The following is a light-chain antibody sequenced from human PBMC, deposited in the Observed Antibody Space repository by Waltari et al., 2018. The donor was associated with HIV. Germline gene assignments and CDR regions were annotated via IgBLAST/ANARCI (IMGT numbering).Light chain of an antibody. Sequence: IQMAQSPSTLSASVGDRVTITCRPSQSISNWLAWYQQEPGKPPKVLIYATSSLKSGVPSTFSGSGSGTEFTLTISSLQPDDFATYSCQQYNTYPYTFGQGTKLEVK. CDR1: QSISNW. CDR2: ATS. CDR3: QQYNTYPYT. V-gene: IGKV1-5*03. J-gene: IGKJ2*01.